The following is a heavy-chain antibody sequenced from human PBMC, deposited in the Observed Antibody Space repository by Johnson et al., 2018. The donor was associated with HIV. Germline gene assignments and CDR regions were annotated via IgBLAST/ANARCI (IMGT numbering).Heavy chain of an antibody. J-gene: IGHJ3*02. CDR2: IKQDGSEK. CDR1: GFTFSSYG. V-gene: IGHV3-7*01. D-gene: IGHD5/OR15-5a*01. CDR3: AREASLYAFDI. Sequence: VQLVESVGGVVQPGRSLRLSCAASGFTFSSYGMHWVRQAPGKGLEWVANIKQDGSEKYYVDSVKGRFTISRDNAKNSLYLQMNSLRAEDTAVYYCAREASLYAFDIWGQGTMVTVSS.